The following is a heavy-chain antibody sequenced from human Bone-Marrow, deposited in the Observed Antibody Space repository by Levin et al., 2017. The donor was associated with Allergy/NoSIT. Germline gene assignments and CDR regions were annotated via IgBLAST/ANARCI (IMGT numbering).Heavy chain of an antibody. D-gene: IGHD2-21*02. CDR2: INSDESIT. J-gene: IGHJ4*02. V-gene: IGHV3-74*01. Sequence: PGGSLRLSCAASGFTFSTYWMHWVRQAPGKGLVWVSRINSDESITGYADSVKGRFTISRDNAKNTLYLQMNSLRAEDTAVYYCIRELANCGGDCLNYWGQGTLVTVSS. CDR1: GFTFSTYW. CDR3: IRELANCGGDCLNY.